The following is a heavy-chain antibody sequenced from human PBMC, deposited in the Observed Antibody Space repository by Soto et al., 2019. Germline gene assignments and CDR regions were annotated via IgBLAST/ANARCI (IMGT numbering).Heavy chain of an antibody. CDR3: ARVDYDILTGPEDAFDI. Sequence: GGSLRLSCAASGFTFSSYWMHWVRQDPGKGLVWVSSIKTDGTATQYADSVKGRFTVSRDNAKNTLYLQMNSLRAEDTAVYYCARVDYDILTGPEDAFDIWGQGTMVTVSS. CDR1: GFTFSSYW. D-gene: IGHD3-9*01. V-gene: IGHV3-74*03. J-gene: IGHJ3*02. CDR2: IKTDGTAT.